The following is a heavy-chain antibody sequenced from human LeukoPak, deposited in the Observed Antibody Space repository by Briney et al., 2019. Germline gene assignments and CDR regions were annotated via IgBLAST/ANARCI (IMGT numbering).Heavy chain of an antibody. CDR1: GGSISSGSYY. CDR3: ARASSYGFFVIDY. D-gene: IGHD5-18*01. V-gene: IGHV4-61*02. J-gene: IGHJ4*02. CDR2: IYTSGST. Sequence: SQTLSLTCTVSGGSISSGSYYWRWVRQPAGKGLEWIGRIYTSGSTNYNPSLKSRVTISVETSKTQFSLKLSSVTAADTAVYYCARASSYGFFVIDYWGQGTLVTVSS.